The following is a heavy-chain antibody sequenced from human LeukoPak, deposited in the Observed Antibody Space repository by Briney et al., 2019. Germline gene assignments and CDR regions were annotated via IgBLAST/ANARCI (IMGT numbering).Heavy chain of an antibody. J-gene: IGHJ4*02. CDR2: ISGDGGST. V-gene: IGHV3-43*02. D-gene: IGHD6-19*01. CDR3: ARESETSGWYDY. Sequence: GSLRLSCAAPGFIFDNYAIHWVRQAPGKGLEWVSLISGDGGSTFYADSVRGRFTISRDNTRKSLSLQMSSLRSEDTALYYCARESETSGWYDYWGQGTLVTVAS. CDR1: GFIFDNYA.